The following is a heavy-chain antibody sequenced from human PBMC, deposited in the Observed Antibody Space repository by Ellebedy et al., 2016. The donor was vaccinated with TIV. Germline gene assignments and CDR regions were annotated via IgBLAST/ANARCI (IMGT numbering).Heavy chain of an antibody. CDR2: IIPILGIA. CDR1: GGTFSSYA. Sequence: SVKVSXXASGGTFSSYAISWVRQAPGQGLEWMGRIIPILGIANYAQKFQGRVTITADKSTSTAYMELSSLRSEDTAVYYCASYYDSSGYYEYLDYWGQGTLVTVSS. V-gene: IGHV1-69*04. J-gene: IGHJ4*02. D-gene: IGHD3-22*01. CDR3: ASYYDSSGYYEYLDY.